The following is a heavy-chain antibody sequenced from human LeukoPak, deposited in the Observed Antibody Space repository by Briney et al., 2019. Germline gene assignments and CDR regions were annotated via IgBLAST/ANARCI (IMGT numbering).Heavy chain of an antibody. D-gene: IGHD3-16*01. J-gene: IGHJ5*02. Sequence: PSETLSLTCTVSGGSISSYYWSWIRQPPGKGLEWIGYIYTSGSTNYNPSLKSRVTISVDTSKNQFSLKLSSVTAADTAVYYCARTRGGPVDNWFDPWGQGTLVTVSS. CDR3: ARTRGGPVDNWFDP. CDR2: IYTSGST. CDR1: GGSISSYY. V-gene: IGHV4-4*09.